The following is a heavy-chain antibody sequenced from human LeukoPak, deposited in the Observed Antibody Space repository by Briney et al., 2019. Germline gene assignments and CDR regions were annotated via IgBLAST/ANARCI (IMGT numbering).Heavy chain of an antibody. CDR3: AKASEHYYYDSSGYRWTDYFDY. V-gene: IGHV3-23*01. CDR1: GFSVTNNY. Sequence: PGGSLRLSCAASGFSVTNNYMSWVRQAPGKGLEWVTAISGSGGSTYYADSVKGWFTISRDNSKNTLYLQMNSLRAEDTAVYYCAKASEHYYYDSSGYRWTDYFDYWGQGTLVTVSS. J-gene: IGHJ4*02. CDR2: ISGSGGST. D-gene: IGHD3-22*01.